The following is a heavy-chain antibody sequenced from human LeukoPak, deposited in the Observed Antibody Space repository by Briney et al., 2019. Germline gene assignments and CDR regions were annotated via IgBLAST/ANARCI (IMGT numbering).Heavy chain of an antibody. CDR3: ARASHLRDILPYYYYYMDV. D-gene: IGHD2-15*01. Sequence: PSETLSLTCTVSGGSISSSSYYWGWIRQPPGKGLEWIGSIYYSGSTYYNPSLKSRATISVDTSKNQFSLKLSSVTAADTAVYYCARASHLRDILPYYYYYMDVWGEGTTVTVSS. J-gene: IGHJ6*03. CDR2: IYYSGST. CDR1: GGSISSSSYY. V-gene: IGHV4-39*07.